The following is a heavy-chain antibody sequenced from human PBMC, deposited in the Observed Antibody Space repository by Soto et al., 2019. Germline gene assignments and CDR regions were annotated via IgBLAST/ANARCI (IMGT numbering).Heavy chain of an antibody. J-gene: IGHJ3*02. Sequence: SETLSLTCTVSGGSISSYYWSWIRQPPGKGLEWIGYIYYSGSTNYNPSLKSRVTISVDTSKNQFSLKLSSVTAADTAVYYCARDGVGDAFDIWGQGTMVTVSS. CDR1: GGSISSYY. V-gene: IGHV4-59*01. D-gene: IGHD1-26*01. CDR3: ARDGVGDAFDI. CDR2: IYYSGST.